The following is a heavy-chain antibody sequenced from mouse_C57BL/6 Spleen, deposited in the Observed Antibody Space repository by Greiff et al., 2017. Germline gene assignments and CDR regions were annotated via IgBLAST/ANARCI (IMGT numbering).Heavy chain of an antibody. J-gene: IGHJ4*01. CDR2: IYPRSGNT. CDR1: GYTFTSYG. V-gene: IGHV1-81*01. D-gene: IGHD2-1*01. Sequence: QVQLKQSGAELARPGASVKLSCKASGYTFTSYGISWVKQRTGQGLEWIGEIYPRSGNTYYNEKFKGKATLTADKSSSTAYMELRSLTSEDSAVYFCAREGIYYGKGDYAMDYWGQGTSVTVSS. CDR3: AREGIYYGKGDYAMDY.